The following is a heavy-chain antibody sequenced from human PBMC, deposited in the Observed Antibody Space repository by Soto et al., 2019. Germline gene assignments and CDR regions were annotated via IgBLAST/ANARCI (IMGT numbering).Heavy chain of an antibody. CDR1: GFTFSSYG. Sequence: GGSLRLSCAASGFTFSSYGMHWVRQAPGKGLEWVAVISYDGSNKYYADSVKGRFTISRDNSKNTLYLQMNSLRAEDTAVYYCAKKPYYYGSGIGYMDVWGKGTTVTVSS. V-gene: IGHV3-30*18. CDR2: ISYDGSNK. D-gene: IGHD3-10*01. J-gene: IGHJ6*03. CDR3: AKKPYYYGSGIGYMDV.